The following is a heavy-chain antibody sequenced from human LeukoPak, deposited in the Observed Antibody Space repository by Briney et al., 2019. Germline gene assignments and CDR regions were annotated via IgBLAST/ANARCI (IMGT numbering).Heavy chain of an antibody. D-gene: IGHD6-19*01. Sequence: GASVKVSCKVSGYTLTELSMHWVRQAPGKGLEWMGGFDPEDGETIYAQKFQGRVTMTEDTSTDTAYVELSSLRSEDAAVYYCATLRGIAVAGTPWGQGTLVTVSS. CDR3: ATLRGIAVAGTP. CDR2: FDPEDGET. V-gene: IGHV1-24*01. CDR1: GYTLTELS. J-gene: IGHJ5*02.